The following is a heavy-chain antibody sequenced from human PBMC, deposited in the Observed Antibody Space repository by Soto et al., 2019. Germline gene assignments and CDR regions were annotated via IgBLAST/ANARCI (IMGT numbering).Heavy chain of an antibody. CDR1: GYTFNSYG. J-gene: IGHJ3*02. D-gene: IGHD3-22*01. Sequence: GASVKVSCKASGYTFNSYGISWVRQATGQGLEWMGWMNPNSGNTGYAQKFQGRVTMTRNTSISTAYMELSSLRSEDTAVYYCARRGDSSGDAFDIWGQGTMVTVSS. CDR3: ARRGDSSGDAFDI. V-gene: IGHV1-8*02. CDR2: MNPNSGNT.